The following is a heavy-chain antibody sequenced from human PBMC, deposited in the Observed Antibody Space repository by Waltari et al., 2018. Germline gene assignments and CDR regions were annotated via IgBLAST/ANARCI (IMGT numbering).Heavy chain of an antibody. CDR2: IYPSGST. CDR1: GGSLYSYY. CDR3: ARDRYYDSSGYSQSYYYDS. V-gene: IGHV4-4*07. D-gene: IGHD3-22*01. J-gene: IGHJ4*02. Sequence: QVHLQESGPGLVKTSETLSLTCTVSGGSLYSYYWSWVRQPAGKALEWIGHIYPSGSTNYSPSLRSRVTMSVDTSKRQFSLKLSYVTAADTAMYYCARDRYYDSSGYSQSYYYDSWGQGTLVTVSS.